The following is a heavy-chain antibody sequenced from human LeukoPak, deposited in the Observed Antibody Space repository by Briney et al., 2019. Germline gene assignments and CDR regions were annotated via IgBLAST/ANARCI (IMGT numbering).Heavy chain of an antibody. V-gene: IGHV4-34*01. CDR2: INHSGST. J-gene: IGHJ6*04. CDR3: ARGALGYCSGSSCYSPTYYYYGMDV. D-gene: IGHD2-15*01. Sequence: SETLSLTCAVYGGSLSGYYWSWIRQPPGKGLEWIGEINHSGSTNYNPSLKSRVTISVDTSKNQFSLKLSSVTAADTAVYYCARGALGYCSGSSCYSPTYYYYGMDVWGKGTTVTVSS. CDR1: GGSLSGYY.